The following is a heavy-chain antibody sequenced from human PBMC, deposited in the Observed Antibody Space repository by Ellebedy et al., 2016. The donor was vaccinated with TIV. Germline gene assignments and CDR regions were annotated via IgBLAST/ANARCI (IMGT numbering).Heavy chain of an antibody. D-gene: IGHD4-23*01. Sequence: GESLKISCAASGFSISNNYVSWVRLAPGRGLEWISVINTDGRAYYADSVKGRFTVSRDNSKNTLYLQMNTLRAEDTAIYFCARGSYGGNSPPFDYWGQGTLVTVSS. J-gene: IGHJ4*02. CDR2: INTDGRA. CDR1: GFSISNNY. CDR3: ARGSYGGNSPPFDY. V-gene: IGHV3-53*01.